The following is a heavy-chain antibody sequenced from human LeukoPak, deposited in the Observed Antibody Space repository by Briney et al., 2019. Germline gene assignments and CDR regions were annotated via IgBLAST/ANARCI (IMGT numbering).Heavy chain of an antibody. CDR1: GGSTSSGGYS. D-gene: IGHD3-3*01. CDR3: ARDTYDFWSGSTYGMDV. CDR2: IYHSGST. Sequence: SQTLSLTCAVSGGSTSSGGYSWSWIRQPPGKGLEWIGYIYHSGSTYYNPSLKSRVTISVDRSKNQFSLKLSSVTAADTAVYYCARDTYDFWSGSTYGMDVWGQGTTVTVSS. V-gene: IGHV4-30-2*01. J-gene: IGHJ6*02.